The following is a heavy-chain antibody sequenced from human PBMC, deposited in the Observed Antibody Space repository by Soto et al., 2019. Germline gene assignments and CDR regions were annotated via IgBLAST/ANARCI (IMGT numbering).Heavy chain of an antibody. CDR3: ARATKMRGYFQFDT. D-gene: IGHD2-15*01. CDR1: GFLFSDHY. V-gene: IGHV3-11*01. Sequence: GGSLRLSCAASGFLFSDHYMSWIRQAPGKGPEWISYISSTTIYYADSVRGRFTVSRDNAKNSLHLQMNSLRAEDTDVYYCARATKMRGYFQFDTWGQGTLVTVSS. J-gene: IGHJ5*02. CDR2: ISSTTI.